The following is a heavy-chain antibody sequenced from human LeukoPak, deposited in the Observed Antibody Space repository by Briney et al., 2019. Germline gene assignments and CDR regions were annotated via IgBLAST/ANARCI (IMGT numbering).Heavy chain of an antibody. CDR3: ARGQQWLEAFDY. CDR1: GGTFSSYA. D-gene: IGHD6-19*01. J-gene: IGHJ4*02. Sequence: GASVKVSCKASGGTFSSYAISWVRQAPGQGLEWMGWINPNSGGTHYAQKFQGRVTMTRDTSISTAYMELSRLRSDDTAVYYCARGQQWLEAFDYWGLGTLVTVSS. CDR2: INPNSGGT. V-gene: IGHV1-2*02.